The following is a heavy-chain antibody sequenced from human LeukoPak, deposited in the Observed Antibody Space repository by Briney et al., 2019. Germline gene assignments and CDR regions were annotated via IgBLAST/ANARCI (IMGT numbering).Heavy chain of an antibody. J-gene: IGHJ4*02. CDR2: ISGGGGST. V-gene: IGHV3-23*01. D-gene: IGHD5-18*01. Sequence: PGGSLRLSCAASGFTFTSYSMNWVRQAPGKGLEWVSTISGGGGSTYYADSVKGRFTISRDNSKNTLYLQVNSLRAEDTAVYYCARGRGYSYAPPYYFDYWGQGTLVTVSS. CDR3: ARGRGYSYAPPYYFDY. CDR1: GFTFTSYS.